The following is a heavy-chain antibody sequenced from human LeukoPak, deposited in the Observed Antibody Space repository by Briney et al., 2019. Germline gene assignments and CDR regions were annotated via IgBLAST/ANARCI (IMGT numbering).Heavy chain of an antibody. CDR1: GGSFSGYY. CDR2: INHSGST. Sequence: SETLSLTCAVYGGSFSGYYWSWIRQPPGKGLEWIGEINHSGSTNYNPSLKSRVTISVDTSKNQFSLKLSSVTAADTAVYYCARDLLKPGIAAAGTQYYFDYWGQGALVTVSS. V-gene: IGHV4-34*01. J-gene: IGHJ4*02. CDR3: ARDLLKPGIAAAGTQYYFDY. D-gene: IGHD6-13*01.